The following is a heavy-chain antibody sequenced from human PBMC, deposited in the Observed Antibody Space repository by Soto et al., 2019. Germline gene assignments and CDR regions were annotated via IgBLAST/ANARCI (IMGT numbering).Heavy chain of an antibody. Sequence: TLSLTFSISGDSVCSNSAAWNCIRQTPSRGLEWLGRTYYRSKWDTDYAVSVKSRITIYPDTSKNQFSLHLYSVTPEDTAVYYCAGIAWFRATDVWGQGTPVTVSS. CDR2: TYYRSKWDT. CDR3: AGIAWFRATDV. J-gene: IGHJ6*02. D-gene: IGHD2-21*01. CDR1: GDSVCSNSAA. V-gene: IGHV6-1*01.